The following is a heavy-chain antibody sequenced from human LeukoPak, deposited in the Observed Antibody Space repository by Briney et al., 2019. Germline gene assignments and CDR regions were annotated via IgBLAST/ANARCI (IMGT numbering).Heavy chain of an antibody. CDR1: GFTFSSYA. J-gene: IGHJ4*02. CDR3: ARVVYSSSWSYFDY. CDR2: ISYDGSNK. Sequence: GRSLRLSCAASGFTFSSYAMHWVRQAPGKGLEWVAVISYDGSNKYYADSVKGRFTISRDNSKNTLYLQMNSLRAEDTAVYYCARVVYSSSWSYFDYWGQGTLVTVSS. V-gene: IGHV3-30*04. D-gene: IGHD6-13*01.